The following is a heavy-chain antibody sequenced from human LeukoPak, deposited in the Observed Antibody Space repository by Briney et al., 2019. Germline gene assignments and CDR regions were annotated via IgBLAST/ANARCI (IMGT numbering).Heavy chain of an antibody. Sequence: SETLSLTCTVSGGSISSYYWSWIRQPPGKGLEWIGYIYYSGSTNYNPSLKSRVTISVDTSKNQFSLKLSSVTAADTAVYHCARLEGSSWYEGWFDPWGQGTLVTVSS. V-gene: IGHV4-59*01. J-gene: IGHJ5*02. CDR3: ARLEGSSWYEGWFDP. D-gene: IGHD6-13*01. CDR1: GGSISSYY. CDR2: IYYSGST.